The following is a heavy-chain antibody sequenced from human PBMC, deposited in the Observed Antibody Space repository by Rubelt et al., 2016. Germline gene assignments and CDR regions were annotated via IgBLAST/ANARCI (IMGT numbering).Heavy chain of an antibody. Sequence: VQLVESGGGLVQPGGSLRLSCAASGFTFSSYAMHWVRQAPGKGLEWVAIISFDTFHQYYVDSVKGRFSISRDNSKNTLYLQMNSLRAEDTAVYYCARDRRPSGVAAAGHFDSWGQGTLVTVSS. D-gene: IGHD6-13*01. CDR2: ISFDTFHQ. CDR1: GFTFSSYA. CDR3: ARDRRPSGVAAAGHFDS. V-gene: IGHV3-30*04. J-gene: IGHJ5*01.